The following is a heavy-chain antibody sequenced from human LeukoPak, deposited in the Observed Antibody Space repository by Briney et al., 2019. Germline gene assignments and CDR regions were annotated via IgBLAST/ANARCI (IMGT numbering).Heavy chain of an antibody. CDR1: GFTFSSYA. Sequence: GRSLRLSCAASGFTFSSYAMSWVRQAPGKGLEWVSTISASGGSTYYADSVKGRFTISRDNSKNTLYLQMNSLRAEDTAVYYCAKTVARHWYFDLWGRGTLVTVSS. CDR2: ISASGGST. J-gene: IGHJ2*01. D-gene: IGHD5-12*01. CDR3: AKTVARHWYFDL. V-gene: IGHV3-23*01.